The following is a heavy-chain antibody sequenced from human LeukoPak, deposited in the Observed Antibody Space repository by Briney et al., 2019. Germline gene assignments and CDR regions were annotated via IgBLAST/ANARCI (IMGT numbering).Heavy chain of an antibody. CDR2: IWSDGTYR. CDR3: AKSGTYYYNYYYYYMDV. CDR1: GFIFSSYA. D-gene: IGHD3-22*01. J-gene: IGHJ6*03. Sequence: QTGGSLRLSCAASGFIFSSYALHWVRQAPGKGLEWVAFIWSDGTYRYYADSVKGRLTISRDNSKNTLYLQMNSLGAEDTAVYYCAKSGTYYYNYYYYYMDVWGKGTTVTVSS. V-gene: IGHV3-30*02.